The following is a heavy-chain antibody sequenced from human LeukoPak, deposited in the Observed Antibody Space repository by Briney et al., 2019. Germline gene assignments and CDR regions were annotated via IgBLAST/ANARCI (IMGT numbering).Heavy chain of an antibody. CDR1: GYSISSGYY. Sequence: SETLSLTCAVSGYSISSGYYWGWIRQPPGKGLEWIGSIYHSGSTYYNPSLKSRVTISVDTSKNQFSLKLSSVTAADTAVYYCARDRTFGDFDNWGQGTLVTVSS. CDR2: IYHSGST. D-gene: IGHD3-16*01. J-gene: IGHJ4*02. CDR3: ARDRTFGDFDN. V-gene: IGHV4-38-2*02.